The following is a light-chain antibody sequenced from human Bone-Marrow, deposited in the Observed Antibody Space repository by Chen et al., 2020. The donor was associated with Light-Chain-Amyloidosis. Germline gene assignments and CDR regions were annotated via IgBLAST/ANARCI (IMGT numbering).Light chain of an antibody. CDR3: SSFTSSSAEV. CDR1: SGDVGSYDC. CDR2: AVS. V-gene: IGLV2-14*01. J-gene: IGLJ1*01. Sequence: QSALTQPPSVSGSPGQSITISCTGTSGDVGSYDCVSWYQQHPAKAHKVMIYAVSNRPSGVSDLCSGSKAGNTASLNISGVWAADEADCYGSSFTSSSAEVFRPGSKVTVL.